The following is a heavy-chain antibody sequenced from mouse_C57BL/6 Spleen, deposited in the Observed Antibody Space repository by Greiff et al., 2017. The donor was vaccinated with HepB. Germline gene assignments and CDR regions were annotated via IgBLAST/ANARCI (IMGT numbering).Heavy chain of an antibody. V-gene: IGHV1-59*01. CDR2: IDPSDSYT. CDR3: ARREVANDY. J-gene: IGHJ2*01. CDR1: GYTFTSYW. Sequence: VKLQQPGAELVRPGTSVKLSCKASGYTFTSYWMHWVKQRPGQGLEWIGVIDPSDSYTNYNQKFKGKATLTVDTSSSTAYMQLSSLTSEDSAVYYCARREVANDYWGQGTTLTVSS. D-gene: IGHD1-1*01.